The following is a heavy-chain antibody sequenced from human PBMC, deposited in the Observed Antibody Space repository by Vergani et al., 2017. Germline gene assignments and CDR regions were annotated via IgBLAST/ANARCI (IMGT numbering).Heavy chain of an antibody. J-gene: IGHJ6*03. D-gene: IGHD2-2*02. CDR3: AREGSDNWSSTSCYIDYYYYMDV. CDR2: INPNSGGT. CDR1: GYTFTGYY. V-gene: IGHV1-2*02. Sequence: QVQLVQSGAEVKKPGASVKVSCKASGYTFTGYYMHWVRQAPGQGLEWMGWINPNSGGTNYAQKFQGRVTMTRDTSISTASMGLSRLRSDDTAVYYCAREGSDNWSSTSCYIDYYYYMDVWGKGTTVTVSS.